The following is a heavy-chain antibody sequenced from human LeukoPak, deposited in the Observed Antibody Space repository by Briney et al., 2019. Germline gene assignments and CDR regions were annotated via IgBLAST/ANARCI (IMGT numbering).Heavy chain of an antibody. CDR1: GFTFRSYG. V-gene: IGHV3-30*02. J-gene: IGHJ5*02. D-gene: IGHD2-15*01. CDR3: ARSCSGGNCYADH. Sequence: GGSLRLSCAASGFTFRSYGMHWVRRAPGKGLEWVAFVRNDGSNRYYGDSVKGRFTISRDNSKNTLYLQMYSLRAEDTAVYCCARSCSGGNCYADHWGQGTLVTVSS. CDR2: VRNDGSNR.